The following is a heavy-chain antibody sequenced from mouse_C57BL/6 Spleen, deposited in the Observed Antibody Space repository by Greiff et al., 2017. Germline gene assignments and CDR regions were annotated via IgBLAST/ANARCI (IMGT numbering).Heavy chain of an antibody. Sequence: VLLVESGGGLVKPGGSVKLSCAASGFTFSSYAMSWVRQTPEQRLEWVATISDGGSYTYYQDNVQGRFTISRDNAKNNLYLQMSHLKSEDTAMYYCARDYGNSAWFAYWGQGTLVTVYA. J-gene: IGHJ3*01. CDR3: ARDYGNSAWFAY. CDR1: GFTFSSYA. CDR2: ISDGGSYT. D-gene: IGHD2-1*01. V-gene: IGHV5-4*01.